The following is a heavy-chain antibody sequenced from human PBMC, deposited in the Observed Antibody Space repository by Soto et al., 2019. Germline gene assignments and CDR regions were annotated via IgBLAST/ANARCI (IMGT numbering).Heavy chain of an antibody. D-gene: IGHD3-22*01. CDR2: IRSKAYGGTT. CDR3: TRDLESPYYDSSGYYHETDAFDI. CDR1: GFTFGDYA. J-gene: IGHJ3*02. Sequence: QPGGSLRLSCTASGFTFGDYAMSWFRQAPGKGLEWVGFIRSKAYGGTTEYAASVKGRFTISRDDSKSIAYLQMNSLKTEDTAVYYCTRDLESPYYDSSGYYHETDAFDIWGQGTMVTVSS. V-gene: IGHV3-49*03.